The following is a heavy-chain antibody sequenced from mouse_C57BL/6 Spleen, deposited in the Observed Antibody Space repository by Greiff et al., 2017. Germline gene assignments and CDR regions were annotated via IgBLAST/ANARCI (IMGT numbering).Heavy chain of an antibody. CDR1: GYAFSSYW. V-gene: IGHV1-80*01. J-gene: IGHJ1*03. CDR2: IYPGDGDT. Sequence: LQQSGASVKISCKASGYAFSSYWMNWVKQRPGKGLEWIGQIYPGDGDTNYNGKFKGKATLTADKSSSTAYMQLSSLTSEDSAVYFCARNAPYYSNPYWYFDVWGTGTTVTVSS. CDR3: ARNAPYYSNPYWYFDV. D-gene: IGHD2-5*01.